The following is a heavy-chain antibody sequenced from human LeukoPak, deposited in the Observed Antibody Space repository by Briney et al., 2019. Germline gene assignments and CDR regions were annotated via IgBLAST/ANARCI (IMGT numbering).Heavy chain of an antibody. D-gene: IGHD1-7*01. CDR2: FYYTGIT. CDR1: GASISSSNYH. CDR3: AGQGVGTTLDY. J-gene: IGHJ4*02. V-gene: IGHV4-39*01. Sequence: SETLSPTCTVSGASISSSNYHWGWIRQPPGKGLEWIGSFYYTGITQYNPSLKTPFTISVDTSKNQFSLKLGSVTAADTGVYYCAGQGVGTTLDYWGQGTMLTVSS.